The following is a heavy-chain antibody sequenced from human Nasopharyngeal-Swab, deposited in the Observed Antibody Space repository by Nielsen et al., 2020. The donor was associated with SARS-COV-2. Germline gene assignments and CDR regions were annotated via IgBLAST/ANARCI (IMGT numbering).Heavy chain of an antibody. CDR1: GFTFSSYE. V-gene: IGHV3-7*01. CDR3: ATRGYSGYDSA. J-gene: IGHJ3*01. CDR2: IKQDGSEK. D-gene: IGHD5-12*01. Sequence: GESLKISCAASGFTFSSYEMNWVRQAPGKGLEWVANIKQDGSEKYYVDSVKGRFTISRDNAKNSLYLQMNSLRAEDTAVYYCATRGYSGYDSAWGQGTMVTVSS.